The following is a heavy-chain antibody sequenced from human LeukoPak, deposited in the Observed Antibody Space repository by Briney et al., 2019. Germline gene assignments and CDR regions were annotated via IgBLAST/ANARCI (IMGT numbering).Heavy chain of an antibody. V-gene: IGHV1-18*04. D-gene: IGHD1-1*01. CDR1: GYTFTSYG. Sequence: ASVKVSCKASGYTFTSYGISWVRQAPGQGLEWMGWISAYNGNTNYAQKLQGRVTMTTDTSTSTDYMELRSLRSDDTAVYYCATNGRTTGIDYWGQGTLVTVSS. CDR3: ATNGRTTGIDY. CDR2: ISAYNGNT. J-gene: IGHJ4*02.